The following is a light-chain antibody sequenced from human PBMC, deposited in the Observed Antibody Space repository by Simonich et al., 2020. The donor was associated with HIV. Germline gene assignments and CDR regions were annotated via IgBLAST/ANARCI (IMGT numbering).Light chain of an antibody. CDR3: MQSVQLPIT. CDR2: EVS. J-gene: IGKJ5*01. V-gene: IGKV2D-29*02. CDR1: QGLLHSDGKTY. Sequence: DVVMTQTPLSLSVTPGQPASISCTSSQGLLHSDGKTYLYWYLQKPGQSPHLLIHEVSNRFSGVPDRFSGSGSGTDFTLKISRVEAEDIGLYYCMQSVQLPITFGQGTRLEIK.